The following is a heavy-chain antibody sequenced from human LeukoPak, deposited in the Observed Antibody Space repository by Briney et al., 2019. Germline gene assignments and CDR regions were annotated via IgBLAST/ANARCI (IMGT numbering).Heavy chain of an antibody. D-gene: IGHD4-17*01. J-gene: IGHJ4*02. CDR2: INTNTGNP. CDR3: ARSNNDGDYLGVGFDY. V-gene: IGHV7-4-1*02. Sequence: ASVKVSCTASGYTFSSYAMNWVRQAPGQGLEWMGWINTNTGNPTYAQGFTGRFVFSLDTSVSTAYLQISSLQAEDTAVYYCARSNNDGDYLGVGFDYWGQGTLVTVSS. CDR1: GYTFSSYA.